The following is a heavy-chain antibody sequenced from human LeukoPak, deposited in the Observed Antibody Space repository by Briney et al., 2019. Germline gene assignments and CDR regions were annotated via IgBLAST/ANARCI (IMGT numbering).Heavy chain of an antibody. CDR3: ARALGSPLDY. CDR1: GFTFEDYS. D-gene: IGHD1-26*01. CDR2: IREDGRTT. V-gene: IGHV3-43*02. J-gene: IGHJ4*02. Sequence: GGSLRLSCAASGFTFEDYSLHWLRQAQGKGLEWVSLIREDGRTTYYANSVKGRFAVSRDNSKKSLYLQMSSLRTEDTALYYCARALGSPLDYWGQGTLVTVSS.